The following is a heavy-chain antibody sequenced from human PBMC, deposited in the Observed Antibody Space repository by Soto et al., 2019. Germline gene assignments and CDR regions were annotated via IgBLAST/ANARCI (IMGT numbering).Heavy chain of an antibody. CDR2: MSGSGGST. CDR3: AKDRESYYHPAAFDS. CDR1: GFTFEDYG. J-gene: IGHJ5*01. Sequence: EVQLLESGGGWIEPRGSLRLSCVASGFTFEDYGMTWVRQAPGKGLEWIATMSGSGGSTYYADSVKCRFIISRHNSEHSLHLQMNRLRVADTASYYCAKDRESYYHPAAFDSWGEGTLVCVSS. D-gene: IGHD3-10*01. V-gene: IGHV3-23*01.